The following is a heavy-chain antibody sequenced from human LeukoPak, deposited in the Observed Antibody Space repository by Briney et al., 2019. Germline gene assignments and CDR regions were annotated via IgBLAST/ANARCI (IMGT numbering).Heavy chain of an antibody. Sequence: GGSPRLPCVASGFTFDTYAMSWVRQFPGKGLEWISTIAGNGYPFVVDSVKGRFPISRDNLRNTLYLQLNSLRPDDTAVYFCAKDDPYHFFDYWGQGALVTVSS. CDR3: AKDDPYHFFDY. V-gene: IGHV3-23*01. CDR2: IAGNGYP. D-gene: IGHD3-16*01. CDR1: GFTFDTYA. J-gene: IGHJ4*02.